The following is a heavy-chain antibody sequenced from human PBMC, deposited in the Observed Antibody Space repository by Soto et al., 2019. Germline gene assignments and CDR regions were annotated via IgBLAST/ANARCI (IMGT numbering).Heavy chain of an antibody. CDR3: AKDAVAFPSEGIDH. J-gene: IGHJ4*02. Sequence: EVQLLESGGGLVQPGGSLRLSCAASGFTFSSYAMSWVRQAPGKGLEWVSAISVSGGSTYYADSVKGRFTISRDNSKNTLYLQMNCLTAEDTAVYYCAKDAVAFPSEGIDHWGQGTLVTVSS. D-gene: IGHD2-15*01. V-gene: IGHV3-23*01. CDR2: ISVSGGST. CDR1: GFTFSSYA.